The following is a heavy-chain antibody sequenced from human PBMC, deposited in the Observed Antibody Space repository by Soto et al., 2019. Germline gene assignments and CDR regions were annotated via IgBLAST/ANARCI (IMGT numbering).Heavy chain of an antibody. CDR1: GGTFSSYA. V-gene: IGHV1-69*13. CDR3: ARGTYYYDSSGYYFYYFDY. D-gene: IGHD3-22*01. Sequence: SVKVSCKASGGTFSSYAISWVRQAPGQGLEWMGGIIPIFGTANYAQKFQGRVTITADESTSTAYMELSSLRSEDTAVYYCARGTYYYDSSGYYFYYFDYWGPGTLVTVSS. J-gene: IGHJ4*02. CDR2: IIPIFGTA.